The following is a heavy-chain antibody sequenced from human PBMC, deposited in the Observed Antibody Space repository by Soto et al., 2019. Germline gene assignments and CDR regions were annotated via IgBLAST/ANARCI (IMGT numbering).Heavy chain of an antibody. V-gene: IGHV3-30*18. CDR2: ISYDGSNK. CDR3: ANLLGCSSTSCYLGYYYGMDV. CDR1: GFTFSSYG. Sequence: PGGSLRLSCAASGFTFSSYGMHWVRQAPGKGLEWVAVISYDGSNKYYADSVKGRFTISRDNSKNTLYLQMNSLRAEDTAVYYCANLLGCSSTSCYLGYYYGMDVWGQGTTVTVSS. D-gene: IGHD2-2*01. J-gene: IGHJ6*02.